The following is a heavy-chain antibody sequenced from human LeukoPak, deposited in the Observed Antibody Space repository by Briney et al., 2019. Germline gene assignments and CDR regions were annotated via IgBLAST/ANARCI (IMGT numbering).Heavy chain of an antibody. D-gene: IGHD5-18*01. V-gene: IGHV3-21*01. Sequence: PGGSLRLSCAASGFTFSSNSMNWVRQAPGKGLEWVSSIRSSSSYIYYADSVKGRFTISRDNAKNSLYLQMNSLRAEDTAVYYCARDPLRGYSYGQGDAFDIWGQGTMVTVSS. CDR3: ARDPLRGYSYGQGDAFDI. J-gene: IGHJ3*02. CDR2: IRSSSSYI. CDR1: GFTFSSNS.